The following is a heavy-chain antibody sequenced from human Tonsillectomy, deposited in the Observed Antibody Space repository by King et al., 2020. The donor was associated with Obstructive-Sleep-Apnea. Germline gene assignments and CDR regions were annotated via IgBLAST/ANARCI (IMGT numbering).Heavy chain of an antibody. CDR3: TREGGTYCNSTSCYPYYFDY. CDR1: GFTFGDYA. J-gene: IGHJ4*02. CDR2: VRSKAYGGTT. V-gene: IGHV3-49*03. Sequence: VQLVESGGGLVQPGRSLRLSCTASGFTFGDYAMSWFRQAPGKGLEWVGFVRSKAYGGTTEYAASVKGRVTISRDDSKTIAYLQMNSLKTEDTSVYYLTREGGTYCNSTSCYPYYFDYWGQGTLVTVSS. D-gene: IGHD2-2*01.